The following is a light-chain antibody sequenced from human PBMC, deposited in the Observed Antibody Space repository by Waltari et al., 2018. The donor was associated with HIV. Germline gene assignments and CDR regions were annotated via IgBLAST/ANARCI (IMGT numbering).Light chain of an antibody. CDR1: PNINNY. V-gene: IGKV1-39*01. Sequence: DIQMTKSPSSLSGSVVERVTITSRTSPNINNYLNWYRQKPGKAPQLLIYGASSLQTVVPSRFSGSGSGTDFTLIISSLQPEDFATYCCQQSYRSPRTFGHGTKVEIK. CDR3: QQSYRSPRT. J-gene: IGKJ1*01. CDR2: GAS.